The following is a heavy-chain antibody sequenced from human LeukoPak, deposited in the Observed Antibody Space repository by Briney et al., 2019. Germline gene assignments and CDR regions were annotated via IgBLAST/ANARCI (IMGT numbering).Heavy chain of an antibody. CDR2: IYYSGST. J-gene: IGHJ4*02. Sequence: SQTLSLTCTVSGGSISSGDYFWSWIRQPPGKGLEWIGYIYYSGSTYYNPSLKSRVTISVDTPKNQFSLKLSSVTAADTAVYYCARMSGSYVVDYWGQGTLVTVSS. V-gene: IGHV4-30-4*08. D-gene: IGHD1-26*01. CDR1: GGSISSGDYF. CDR3: ARMSGSYVVDY.